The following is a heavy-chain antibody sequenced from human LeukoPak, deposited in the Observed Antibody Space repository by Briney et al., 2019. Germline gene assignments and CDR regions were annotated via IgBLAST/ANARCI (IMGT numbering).Heavy chain of an antibody. CDR1: GYSISSGYY. CDR3: ARDGLIAARDY. Sequence: SETLSLTCTVSGYSISSGYYWGWIRQPPGKGLEWIGSIYHSGSTYYNPSLKSRVTISVDTSKNQFSLKLSSVTAADTAVYYCARDGLIAARDYWGQGTLVTVSS. CDR2: IYHSGST. D-gene: IGHD6-6*01. J-gene: IGHJ4*02. V-gene: IGHV4-38-2*02.